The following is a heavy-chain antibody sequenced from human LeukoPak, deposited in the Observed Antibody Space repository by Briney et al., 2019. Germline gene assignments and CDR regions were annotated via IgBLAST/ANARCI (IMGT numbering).Heavy chain of an antibody. CDR1: GGPISSYY. CDR3: ARGGLPRDSSGPDDAFDI. J-gene: IGHJ3*02. Sequence: SDALSLLCTVSGGPISSYYWSWIPQPPGKGLVWIGYLYYSGSAIYNPVVKSRVTISVDSSKNQFSLKVSSVTAADTAVYYCARGGLPRDSSGPDDAFDIWGQGTMVTVSS. V-gene: IGHV4-59*07. D-gene: IGHD3-22*01. CDR2: LYYSGSA.